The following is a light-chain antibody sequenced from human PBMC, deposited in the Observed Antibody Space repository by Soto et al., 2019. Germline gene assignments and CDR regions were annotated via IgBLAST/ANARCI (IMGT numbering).Light chain of an antibody. CDR2: DAS. CDR1: QRISSW. V-gene: IGKV1-5*01. CDR3: QQYNIYPWT. J-gene: IGKJ1*01. Sequence: DIQMTPSPSTLSAPVGDSVTITCRASQRISSWLAWYQQRPGKAPKVLIYDASSLQSGVPSRFSGSGSGTEFTLTISSLQPDDCATYYCQQYNIYPWTFGQGTEVEIK.